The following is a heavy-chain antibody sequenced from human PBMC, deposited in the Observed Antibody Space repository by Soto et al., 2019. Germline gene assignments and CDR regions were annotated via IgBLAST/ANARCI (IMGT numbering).Heavy chain of an antibody. D-gene: IGHD5-18*01. CDR2: VHDSWGS. CDR1: GGSISSYY. V-gene: IGHV4-59*08. Sequence: PSETLSLTCTVSGGSISSYYWSWIRQPPGKGLEWIGYVHDSWGSHYNPSLKSRVTISVDTSKNQFSLKLSSVTAADTAVYYCASKSYGYTFYDYWGQGTLVTVSS. CDR3: ASKSYGYTFYDY. J-gene: IGHJ4*02.